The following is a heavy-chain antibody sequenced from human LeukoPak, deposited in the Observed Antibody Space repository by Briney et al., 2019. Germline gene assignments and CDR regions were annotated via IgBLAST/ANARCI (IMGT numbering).Heavy chain of an antibody. D-gene: IGHD6-13*01. Sequence: GGSLRLSCAASGFTFDDYGMSWVRQAPGKGLEWVSGINWNGGSTGYADSVKGRFTISRDNAKNSLYLQMNSLRAEDTAVYYCARAANTAAGTPTLAIDYWGQGTLVTVSS. V-gene: IGHV3-20*04. J-gene: IGHJ4*02. CDR1: GFTFDDYG. CDR3: ARAANTAAGTPTLAIDY. CDR2: INWNGGST.